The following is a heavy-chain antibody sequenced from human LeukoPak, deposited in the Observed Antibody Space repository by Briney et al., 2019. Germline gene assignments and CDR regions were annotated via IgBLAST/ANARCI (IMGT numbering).Heavy chain of an antibody. Sequence: GGSLRLSCAASGFTFSSYGMHWVRQAPGKGLEWVAFIRYDGSNKYYADSVKGRFTISRDNSKNTPYLQMNSLRAEDTAVYYCAKDLMGAAGTWGQGTLVTVSS. V-gene: IGHV3-30*02. CDR2: IRYDGSNK. J-gene: IGHJ4*02. CDR1: GFTFSSYG. D-gene: IGHD6-13*01. CDR3: AKDLMGAAGT.